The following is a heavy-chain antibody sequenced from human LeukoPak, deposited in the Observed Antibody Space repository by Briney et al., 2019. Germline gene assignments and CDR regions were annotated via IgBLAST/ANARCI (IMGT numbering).Heavy chain of an antibody. D-gene: IGHD3-22*01. CDR2: LSTSPR. Sequence: PGGSLRLSCAASGFTIINYAMSWVRQGPGKGLEWVSGLSTSPRYADSVRGRFTVSRDHSTNTLYLQMNRLRAEDTAVYYCARGEVAVQYYFESWGQGTLVTVSS. CDR1: GFTIINYA. V-gene: IGHV3-23*01. J-gene: IGHJ4*02. CDR3: ARGEVAVQYYFES.